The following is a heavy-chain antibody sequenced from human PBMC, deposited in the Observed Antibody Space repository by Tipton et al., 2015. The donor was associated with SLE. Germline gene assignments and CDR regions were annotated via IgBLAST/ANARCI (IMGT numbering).Heavy chain of an antibody. CDR1: GVSISSSSYY. J-gene: IGHJ4*02. D-gene: IGHD2-15*01. CDR3: ARQDWYYFDY. Sequence: TLSLTCTVSGVSISSSSYYWGWIRQPPGKGLEWIGCIYNSGSTNYNPSLKSRVTISVDTSKNQFSLKLSSVTAADTAVYYCARQDWYYFDYWGQGTLVTVSS. V-gene: IGHV4-61*05. CDR2: IYNSGST.